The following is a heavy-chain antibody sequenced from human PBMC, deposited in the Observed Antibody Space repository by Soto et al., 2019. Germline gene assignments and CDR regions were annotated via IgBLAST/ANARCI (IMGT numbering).Heavy chain of an antibody. CDR1: GFTFSSYA. Sequence: GSLRLSCAASGFTFSSYAMSWVRQAPGKGLEWVSAISGSGGSTYYADSVKGRFTISRDNSKNTLYLQMNSLRAEDTAVYYCAKGTVLLWFGGVYGMDVWGQGTTVTVSS. CDR3: AKGTVLLWFGGVYGMDV. CDR2: ISGSGGST. J-gene: IGHJ6*02. D-gene: IGHD3-10*01. V-gene: IGHV3-23*01.